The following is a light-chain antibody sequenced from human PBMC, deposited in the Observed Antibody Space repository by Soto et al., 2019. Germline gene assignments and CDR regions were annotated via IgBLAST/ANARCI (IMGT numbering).Light chain of an antibody. CDR1: QSVSGW. CDR3: QQHNNWPT. CDR2: KAS. Sequence: DIQMTQSPSTLSASVGDTVTFPCRASQSVSGWLAWYQQKPGKAPKLLIYKASTLKSGVPSRFSGSGSGTEFTLTISSLQPDDFATYYCQQHNNWPTFGQGTRLEIK. J-gene: IGKJ5*01. V-gene: IGKV1-5*03.